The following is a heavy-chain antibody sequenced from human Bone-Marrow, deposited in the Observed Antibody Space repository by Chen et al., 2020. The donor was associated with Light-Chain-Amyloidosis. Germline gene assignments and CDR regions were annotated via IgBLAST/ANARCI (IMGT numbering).Heavy chain of an antibody. CDR2: IYYSGST. D-gene: IGHD1-26*01. V-gene: IGHV4-39*01. Sequence: QLQLQESGPGLVKPSETLSLTCTVSGGSISSSSYYWGWIRQPPGKGLEWIGSIYYSGSTYYNPSLKSRVTISVDTSKNQFSLKLSSVTAADTAVYYCARTDYGGSHWYFQHWGQGTLVTVSS. J-gene: IGHJ1*01. CDR3: ARTDYGGSHWYFQH. CDR1: GGSISSSSYY.